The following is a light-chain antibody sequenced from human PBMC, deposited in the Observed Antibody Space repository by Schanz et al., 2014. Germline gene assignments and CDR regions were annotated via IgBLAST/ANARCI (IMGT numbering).Light chain of an antibody. Sequence: DIQMTQSPSSLSASVGDRVTITCRASQSISTFLNWYQQASGTAPRLLIYAASSLQTGVPSRFSGSASGTDFTLTISSLQPEDFATFYCQQSYRFPYTFGQGTKVEIK. J-gene: IGKJ2*01. CDR1: QSISTF. V-gene: IGKV1-39*01. CDR3: QQSYRFPYT. CDR2: AAS.